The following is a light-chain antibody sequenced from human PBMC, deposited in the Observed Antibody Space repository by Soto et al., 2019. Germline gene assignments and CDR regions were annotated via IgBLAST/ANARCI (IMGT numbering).Light chain of an antibody. V-gene: IGLV2-23*02. Sequence: QSALTQPASVSGSRGQSITISCTGTSSNVGSYNFVSWYRQYPGKAPELIIYEVSQRASTFFNRFSGSKSGNTASLTISGLQSDDEADYYWFSYGGNNALVFGGGTKLTVL. CDR2: EVS. CDR3: FSYGGNNALV. J-gene: IGLJ3*02. CDR1: SSNVGSYNF.